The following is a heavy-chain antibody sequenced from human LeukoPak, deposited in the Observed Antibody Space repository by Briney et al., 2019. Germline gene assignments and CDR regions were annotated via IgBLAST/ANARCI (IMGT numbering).Heavy chain of an antibody. CDR3: AKEIYGDSTGGRFQH. CDR2: ISGSGGST. D-gene: IGHD4-17*01. CDR1: GFTFSSYA. Sequence: GGSLRLSCAASGFTFSSYAMSWVRQAPGKGLEWVSVISGSGGSTYYADSVKGRFTISRDNSKNTLYLQISSLRAEDTAVYYCAKEIYGDSTGGRFQHWGQGTLVTVSS. V-gene: IGHV3-23*01. J-gene: IGHJ1*01.